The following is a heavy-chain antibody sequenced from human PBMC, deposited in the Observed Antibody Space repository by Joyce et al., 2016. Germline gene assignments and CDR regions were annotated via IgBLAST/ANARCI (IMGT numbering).Heavy chain of an antibody. CDR2: ISYDGIYK. V-gene: IGHV3-30*18. CDR3: AKILTATYSSGWFLDY. Sequence: QVQLVESGGGVVQPGRSLRLSCAASGLTLSNYCVHWDRQAPGKGVGWVAFISYDGIYKYYADSVKGRFTISRDNSKNTVFLEMNSLRTEDTAVYYCAKILTATYSSGWFLDYWGQGTLVTVSS. CDR1: GLTLSNYC. J-gene: IGHJ4*02. D-gene: IGHD6-25*01.